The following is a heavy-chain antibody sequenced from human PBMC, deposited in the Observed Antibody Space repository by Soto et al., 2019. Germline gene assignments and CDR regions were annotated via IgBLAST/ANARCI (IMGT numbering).Heavy chain of an antibody. D-gene: IGHD3-16*01. Sequence: QVQLVKSGGGVVQPGRSLRLSCAASGFTFSSYAMHWVRQAPGKGLEWVAVISYDGSNKYYADSVKGRFTISRDNSKNTLYLQMNSLRAEDTAVYYCARSVYAGYYYYGMDVWGQGTTVTVSS. V-gene: IGHV3-30-3*01. CDR1: GFTFSSYA. J-gene: IGHJ6*02. CDR3: ARSVYAGYYYYGMDV. CDR2: ISYDGSNK.